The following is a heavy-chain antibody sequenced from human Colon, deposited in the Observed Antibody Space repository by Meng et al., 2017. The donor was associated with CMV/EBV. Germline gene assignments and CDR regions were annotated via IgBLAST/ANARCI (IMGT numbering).Heavy chain of an antibody. CDR3: WRPTAVANSATDY. CDR2: IRSKANNYAT. Sequence: GESPKILRAAPGFPFSDYAMYWVRQASGKGLEWVGRIRSKANNYATTYAASVEGRFTISRDDSENMVYLEMNSLKIEDTALYYCWRPTAVANSATDYWGQGTLVTVSS. J-gene: IGHJ4*02. D-gene: IGHD6-19*01. CDR1: GFPFSDYA. V-gene: IGHV3-73*01.